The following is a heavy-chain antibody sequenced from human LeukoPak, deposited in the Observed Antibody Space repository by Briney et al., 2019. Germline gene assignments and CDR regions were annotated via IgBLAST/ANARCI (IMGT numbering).Heavy chain of an antibody. Sequence: TSSETLSLTCAVYGVSFSGYYWSWIRQPPGKGLEWIVEINHSGSTNYNPSLKSRVTISVDTSKNQFSLKLSSVTAADTAVYYCAAIAVAGTGDFDYWGQGTLVTVSS. CDR3: AAIAVAGTGDFDY. J-gene: IGHJ4*02. CDR2: INHSGST. CDR1: GVSFSGYY. D-gene: IGHD6-19*01. V-gene: IGHV4-34*01.